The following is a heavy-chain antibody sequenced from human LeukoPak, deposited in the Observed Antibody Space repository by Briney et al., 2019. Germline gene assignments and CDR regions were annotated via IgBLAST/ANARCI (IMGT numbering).Heavy chain of an antibody. CDR1: GYSFTTYW. V-gene: IGHV5-10-1*01. J-gene: IGHJ6*02. CDR3: ARLQDSSGWYTLNYYYYYGMDV. CDR2: IDPSDSYT. D-gene: IGHD6-19*01. Sequence: GEPLKFSCKGSGYSFTTYWISWVRQLPGKALGWMGRIDPSDSYTNYSPSFQGHVTISADKSISTAYLQWSSLKASDTAMYYCARLQDSSGWYTLNYYYYYGMDVWGQGTTVTVSS.